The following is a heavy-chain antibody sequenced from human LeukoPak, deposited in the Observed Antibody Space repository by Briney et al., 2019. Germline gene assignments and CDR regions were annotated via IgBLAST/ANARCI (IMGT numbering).Heavy chain of an antibody. J-gene: IGHJ4*02. CDR2: IYYSGST. Sequence: SETLSLTCTVSGGSISSGTFYWGWIRQPPGKGLEWIGSIYYSGSTYYNPSLESRLTMSRDTSKNQFSLKLSSVTAADSAIYYCVRDKTFEVVNFFDSWGQGTLVTVSS. D-gene: IGHD3-3*01. CDR3: VRDKTFEVVNFFDS. CDR1: GGSISSGTFY. V-gene: IGHV4-39*07.